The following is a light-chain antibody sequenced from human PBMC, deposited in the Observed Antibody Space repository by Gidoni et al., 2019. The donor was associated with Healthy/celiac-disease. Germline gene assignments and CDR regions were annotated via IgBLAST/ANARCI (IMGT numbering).Light chain of an antibody. CDR3: QQYYSYPWT. CDR1: QGISSY. J-gene: IGKJ1*01. Sequence: SSFSASTGDRVTITCRASQGISSYLAWYQQKPGKAPKLLIYAASTLQSGVPSRFSGSGSGTDFTLTISCLQSEDFATYYCQQYYSYPWTFGQGTKVEIK. V-gene: IGKV1-8*01. CDR2: AAS.